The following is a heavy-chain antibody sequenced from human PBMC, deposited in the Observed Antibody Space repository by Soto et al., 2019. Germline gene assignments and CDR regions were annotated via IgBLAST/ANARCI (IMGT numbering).Heavy chain of an antibody. D-gene: IGHD1-20*01. V-gene: IGHV4-59*01. CDR2: IYYSWST. Sequence: PSENLSLTCTVSGGSISSYYWSWIRQPPGKGLEWIGYIYYSWSTNYNPSLKSRVTISVDTSKNQFSLKLSSVTAADTAVDYCAGIYDYFFGYWGQGTLVTVSS. CDR1: GGSISSYY. J-gene: IGHJ4*02. CDR3: AGIYDYFFGY.